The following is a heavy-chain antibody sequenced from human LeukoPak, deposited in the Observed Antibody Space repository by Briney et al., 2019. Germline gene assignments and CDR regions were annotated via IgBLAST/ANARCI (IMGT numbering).Heavy chain of an antibody. CDR2: IYYSGST. CDR1: GGSISSYY. D-gene: IGHD6-13*01. CDR3: ARTRYSSSWYYFDY. Sequence: SKTLSLTCTVSGGSISSYYWSWIRQPPGKGLEWIGYIYYSGSTNYNPSLKSRVTISVDTSKNQFSLKLSSVTAADTAVYYCARTRYSSSWYYFDYWGQGTLVTVSS. V-gene: IGHV4-59*01. J-gene: IGHJ4*02.